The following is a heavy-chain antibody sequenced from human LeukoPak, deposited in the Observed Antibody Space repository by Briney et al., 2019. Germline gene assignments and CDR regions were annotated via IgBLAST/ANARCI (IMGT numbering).Heavy chain of an antibody. Sequence: PSETLSLTCTDSGGSISSSSYYWGWIRQPPGKGLEWIGSIYYSGSTYYNPSLKSRVTISVDTSKNQFSLKLSSVTAAGTAVYYCARQGHYDFWSGFSHPYYYYYGMDVWGQGTTVTVSS. CDR3: ARQGHYDFWSGFSHPYYYYYGMDV. CDR2: IYYSGST. J-gene: IGHJ6*02. CDR1: GGSISSSSYY. V-gene: IGHV4-39*01. D-gene: IGHD3-3*01.